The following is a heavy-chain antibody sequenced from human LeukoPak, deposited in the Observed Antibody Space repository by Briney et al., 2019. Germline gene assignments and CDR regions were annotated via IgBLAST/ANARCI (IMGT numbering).Heavy chain of an antibody. J-gene: IGHJ4*02. D-gene: IGHD3-22*01. Sequence: PSETLSLTCTVSGGSISSSSYYWGWIRQLPGKGLEWIGSIYYSGSTYYNPSLKSRVTISVDTSKNQFSLKLSSVTAADTAVYYCARPLYYYDSSGYLYWGQGTLVTVSS. CDR1: GGSISSSSYY. V-gene: IGHV4-39*01. CDR2: IYYSGST. CDR3: ARPLYYYDSSGYLY.